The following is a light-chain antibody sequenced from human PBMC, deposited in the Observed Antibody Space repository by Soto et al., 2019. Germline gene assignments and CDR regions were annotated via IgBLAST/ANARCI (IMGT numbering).Light chain of an antibody. V-gene: IGKV1-9*01. Sequence: DIQLTQSPSFLSASVGDRVTITCRASQGISSYLAWYQQKPGKAPKLLIYAASTLQSGVPSRFSGSGSGTEVTRTISSLQPEDFATYYCQQLNSYPPGTFGQGTKLEIK. J-gene: IGKJ2*01. CDR3: QQLNSYPPGT. CDR1: QGISSY. CDR2: AAS.